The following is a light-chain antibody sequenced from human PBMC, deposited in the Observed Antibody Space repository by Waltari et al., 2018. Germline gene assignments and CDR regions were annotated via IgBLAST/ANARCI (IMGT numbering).Light chain of an antibody. J-gene: IGKJ3*01. CDR3: QQRSNWPPLFT. CDR1: QSVSSY. V-gene: IGKV3-11*01. CDR2: DAS. Sequence: EIVLTQSPATLSLSPGERATLSCRASQSVSSYLAWDQQKPGQAPRLLIYDASNRATGIPARFSGSGSGTDFTLTTSSLEPEDFAVYYCQQRSNWPPLFTFGPGTKVDIK.